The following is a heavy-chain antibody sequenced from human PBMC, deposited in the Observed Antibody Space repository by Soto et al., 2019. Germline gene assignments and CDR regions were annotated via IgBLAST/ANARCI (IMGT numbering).Heavy chain of an antibody. D-gene: IGHD6-13*01. CDR2: ISAYNGNT. CDR1: GYTFTSYG. V-gene: IGHV1-18*01. Sequence: EASVKVSCKASGYTFTSYGISWVRQAPGQGLEWMGWISAYNGNTNYAQKFQGRVTITRDTSASTAYMELSSLRSEDTAVYYCARDRGIAAAVFLDPWGQGTLVTVSS. J-gene: IGHJ5*02. CDR3: ARDRGIAAAVFLDP.